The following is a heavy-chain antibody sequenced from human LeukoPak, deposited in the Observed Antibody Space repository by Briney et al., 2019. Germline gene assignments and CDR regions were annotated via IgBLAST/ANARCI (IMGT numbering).Heavy chain of an antibody. CDR2: IKQDGSEK. CDR1: GFSFGSYW. V-gene: IGHV3-7*03. Sequence: PGGSLRLSCAASGFSFGSYWMTWVRQAPGKGLEWVANIKQDGSEKNYVDSVKGRFTISRDNAKNSLYLQMNSLRAEDTAVYYCTRDYRGTFDYWGQGTLVTVSS. J-gene: IGHJ4*02. CDR3: TRDYRGTFDY. D-gene: IGHD1-26*01.